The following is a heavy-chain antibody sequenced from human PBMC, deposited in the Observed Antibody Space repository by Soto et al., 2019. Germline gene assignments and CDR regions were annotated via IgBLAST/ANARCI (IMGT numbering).Heavy chain of an antibody. D-gene: IGHD4-17*01. CDR1: GGSISSYY. Sequence: SETLSLTCTVSGGSISSYYWSWIRQPPGKGLEWIGYIYYSGSTNYNPSLKSRVTISVDTSKNQFSLKLSSVTAADTAVYYCARSYGDYWWFDPWGQGTLVTVSS. V-gene: IGHV4-59*08. CDR3: ARSYGDYWWFDP. CDR2: IYYSGST. J-gene: IGHJ5*02.